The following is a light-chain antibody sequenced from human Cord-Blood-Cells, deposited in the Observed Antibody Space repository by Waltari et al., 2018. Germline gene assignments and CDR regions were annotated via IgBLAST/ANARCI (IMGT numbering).Light chain of an antibody. CDR1: QSISSW. J-gene: IGKJ1*01. CDR3: QQYKSSTWT. V-gene: IGKV1-5*03. CDR2: KAS. Sequence: DIQLTQSPSTPSASVGDRVTITCRASQSISSWLAWYQQKPGKAPTLLIYKASSLESGVPSRFSGSGSGTEFTLTISSLQPDDCATYYCQQYKSSTWTFGQGTKVEIK.